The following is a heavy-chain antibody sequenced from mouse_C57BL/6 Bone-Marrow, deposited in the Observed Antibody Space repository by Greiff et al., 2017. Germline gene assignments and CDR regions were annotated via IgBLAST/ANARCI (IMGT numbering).Heavy chain of an antibody. V-gene: IGHV1-50*01. J-gene: IGHJ3*01. CDR2: IDPSDSYT. CDR1: GYTFTSYW. Sequence: QVRLQQPGAELVKPGASVKLSCKASGYTFTSYWMQWVKQRPGQGLEWIGEIDPSDSYTNYNQKFKGKATLTVDTSSSTAYMQLSSLTSEDSAVYDGARLGVAYWGQGTLVTVSA. CDR3: ARLGVAY.